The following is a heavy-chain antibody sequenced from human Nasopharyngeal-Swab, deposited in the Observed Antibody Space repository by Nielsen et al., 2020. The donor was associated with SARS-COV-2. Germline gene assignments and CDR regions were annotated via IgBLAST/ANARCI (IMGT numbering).Heavy chain of an antibody. V-gene: IGHV4-39*01. J-gene: IGHJ6*03. CDR3: ARRPNCSSTSCSYYYYYMDV. Sequence: RQAPGKGLEWIGSIYYSGSTHYNPSLKSRVTISVDTSKNQFSLKLSSVTAADTAVYYCARRPNCSSTSCSYYYYYMDVWGKGTTVTVSS. D-gene: IGHD2-2*01. CDR2: IYYSGST.